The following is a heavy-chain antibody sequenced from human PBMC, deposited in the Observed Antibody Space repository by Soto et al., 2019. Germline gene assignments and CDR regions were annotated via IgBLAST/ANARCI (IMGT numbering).Heavy chain of an antibody. D-gene: IGHD2-15*01. CDR2: INQSGST. CDR3: ERGEGVDGGGY. V-gene: IGHV4-34*01. J-gene: IGHJ4*02. Sequence: QVQLQQWGAGLLKPSETLSLTCAVYGGSFSGYYWSWIRQPPVKGLEWIGEINQSGSTNYNPSLKSRGTISVDTAKKPCSLKLSSVTAADTAVYYCERGEGVDGGGYWGQGTLVTVS. CDR1: GGSFSGYY.